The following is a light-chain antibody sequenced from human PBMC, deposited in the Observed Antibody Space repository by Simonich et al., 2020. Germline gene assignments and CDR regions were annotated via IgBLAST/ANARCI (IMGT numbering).Light chain of an antibody. J-gene: IGLJ2*01. CDR3: QTWGTGIQV. CDR1: SGHSRYA. CDR2: LNRDGSH. Sequence: QLVLTQSPSASASLGASVKLTCTLSSGHSRYAIAWNKQQPEKGPQYLMKLNRDGSHSKGDGIPDRFSGSSSGAERYLTIASLQSEDEADYYCQTWGTGIQVFGGGTKLTVL. V-gene: IGLV4-69*01.